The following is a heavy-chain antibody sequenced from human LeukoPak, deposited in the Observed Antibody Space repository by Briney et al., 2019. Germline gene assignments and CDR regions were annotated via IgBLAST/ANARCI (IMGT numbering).Heavy chain of an antibody. Sequence: GGSLRLSCAASGFTFSSYAMSWLRQAPGEGLEWVSAISGSGGSTYYADSVKGRFTISRDNSKNTLYLKMNSVRAEDTSVYYCASRNYYYYYTDVWGKGTTVTVSS. V-gene: IGHV3-23*01. CDR3: ASRNYYYYYTDV. J-gene: IGHJ6*03. CDR2: ISGSGGST. CDR1: GFTFSSYA.